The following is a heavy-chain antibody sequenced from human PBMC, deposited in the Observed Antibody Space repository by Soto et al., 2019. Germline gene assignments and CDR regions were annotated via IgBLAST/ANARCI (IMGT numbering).Heavy chain of an antibody. CDR2: INHSGST. CDR3: ARGTVIYSSGYYGSLLFDY. Sequence: PSETLSLTCAVYGGSFSGYYWSWIRQPPGKGLEWIGEINHSGSTNYNPSLKSRVTISVDTTKNQFSLKLSSVTAADTAVYYCARGTVIYSSGYYGSLLFDYCGQGTLVTVSS. V-gene: IGHV4-34*01. D-gene: IGHD3-22*01. CDR1: GGSFSGYY. J-gene: IGHJ4*02.